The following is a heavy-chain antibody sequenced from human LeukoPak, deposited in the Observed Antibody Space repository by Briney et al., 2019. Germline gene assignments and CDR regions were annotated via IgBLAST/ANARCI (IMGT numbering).Heavy chain of an antibody. D-gene: IGHD3-3*01. CDR2: INSDGSST. V-gene: IGHV3-74*01. J-gene: IGHJ6*02. CDR1: GFTFSSYW. Sequence: GGSLRLSCAASGFTFSSYWMHWVRQAPGKGLVWVSRINSDGSSTSYADSVKGRFTISRDNAKNSLYLQMNSLRAEDTAVYYCARDPVYYDFWSGSYYYYGMDVWGQGTTVTVSS. CDR3: ARDPVYYDFWSGSYYYYGMDV.